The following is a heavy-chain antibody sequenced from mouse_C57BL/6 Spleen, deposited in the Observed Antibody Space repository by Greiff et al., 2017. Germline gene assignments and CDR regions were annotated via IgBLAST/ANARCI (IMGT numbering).Heavy chain of an antibody. CDR3: AREDSYYSMDY. V-gene: IGHV3-1*01. CDR1: GFSIHSGYV. Sequence: EVKLMASGPGLVKPSQSLSLSCSVSGFSIHSGYVWHWIRPFPGNKLEWTDYISYGGSTNYNPYLQSRISITHDTAKNQFFLKLNSVTTEDTATYYGAREDSYYSMDYRGQGTSVTVSS. CDR2: ISYGGST. J-gene: IGHJ4*01.